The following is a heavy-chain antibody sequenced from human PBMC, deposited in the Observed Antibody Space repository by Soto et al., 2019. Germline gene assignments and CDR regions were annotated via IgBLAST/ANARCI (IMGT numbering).Heavy chain of an antibody. Sequence: PSETLSLTCAVYGGSFSGYYWSWIRQPPGKGLEWIGEINHSGSTNYNPSLKSRVTISVDTSKNQFSLKLSSVTAADTAVYYCARNAYITIFGVVIGENWFDPWGQGTLVTVSS. CDR3: ARNAYITIFGVVIGENWFDP. J-gene: IGHJ5*02. CDR1: GGSFSGYY. CDR2: INHSGST. D-gene: IGHD3-3*01. V-gene: IGHV4-34*01.